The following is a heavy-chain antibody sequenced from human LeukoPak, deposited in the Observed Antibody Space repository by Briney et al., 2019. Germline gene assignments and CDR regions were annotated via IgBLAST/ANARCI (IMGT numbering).Heavy chain of an antibody. CDR2: IIPIFGTA. CDR3: ARDTGYYYGSGSYSDPTDAFDI. J-gene: IGHJ3*02. D-gene: IGHD3-10*01. Sequence: ASVKVSCKASGGTFSSYAISWVRQAPGQGLEWMGGIIPIFGTANYAQKFQGRVTITADESTSTAYMELSSLRSEDTAVYYCARDTGYYYGSGSYSDPTDAFDIWGQGTMVTVSS. V-gene: IGHV1-69*13. CDR1: GGTFSSYA.